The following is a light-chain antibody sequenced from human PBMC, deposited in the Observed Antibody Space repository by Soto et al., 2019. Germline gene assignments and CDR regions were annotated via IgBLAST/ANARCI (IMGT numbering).Light chain of an antibody. V-gene: IGKV1-33*01. Sequence: DIQMTQSPSSLSASVGDRVTITCQASQHISHYLNWYQQKPGEAPKLLIYDASNLKTGVPSRFSGGGSATQFTFTINSLQPEDIAVYYCQQYDNFPITFGPGTKVDIK. CDR1: QHISHY. CDR3: QQYDNFPIT. CDR2: DAS. J-gene: IGKJ3*01.